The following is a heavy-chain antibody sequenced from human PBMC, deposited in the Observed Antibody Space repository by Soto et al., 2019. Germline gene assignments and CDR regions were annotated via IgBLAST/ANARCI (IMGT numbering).Heavy chain of an antibody. J-gene: IGHJ4*02. D-gene: IGHD6-13*01. V-gene: IGHV3-23*01. CDR1: GFTLSSYA. CDR2: ISGSGDST. Sequence: GSLRLSCAASGFTLSSYAMSWVRQAPGKGLEWVSVISGSGDSTYYADSVKGRFTISRDNSKNTLYLQMNSLRAEGTAVYYCARRGPGTYFDYWGQGTLVTVSS. CDR3: ARRGPGTYFDY.